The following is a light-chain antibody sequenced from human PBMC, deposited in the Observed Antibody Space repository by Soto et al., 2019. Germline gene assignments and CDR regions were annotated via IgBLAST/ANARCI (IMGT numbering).Light chain of an antibody. CDR1: SSNIGSNY. Sequence: QAVVTQPPSTSGTPGQRVTISCSGSSSNIGSNYVYWYQQVPGSAPRLLMYSNDQRPSGVPDRFSGSKSGTSVSLTISGLRSEDEADYYCTAWDDGLREVVFGGGTKVTVL. J-gene: IGLJ3*02. CDR3: TAWDDGLREVV. CDR2: SND. V-gene: IGLV1-47*02.